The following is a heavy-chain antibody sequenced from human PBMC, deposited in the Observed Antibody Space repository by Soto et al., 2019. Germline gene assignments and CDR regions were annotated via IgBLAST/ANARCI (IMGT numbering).Heavy chain of an antibody. J-gene: IGHJ3*02. V-gene: IGHV4-31*03. D-gene: IGHD3-22*01. CDR2: IYYSGST. Sequence: SETLSLTCTVSGVSISSGGYYWSWIHQDPRKGLEWIGYIYYSGSTYYNPSLKSRVTISVDTSNNQFSLKLSSVTAADTAVYYCARDFGSYYYDSSGSPSRDRAFDIWGQGTMVT. CDR3: ARDFGSYYYDSSGSPSRDRAFDI. CDR1: GVSISSGGYY.